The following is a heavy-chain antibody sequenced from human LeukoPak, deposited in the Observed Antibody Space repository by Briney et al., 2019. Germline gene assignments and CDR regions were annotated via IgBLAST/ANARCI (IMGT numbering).Heavy chain of an antibody. CDR3: AREASIAAAGWISDY. J-gene: IGHJ4*02. CDR1: GGSINSNY. V-gene: IGHV4-4*07. D-gene: IGHD6-13*01. CDR2: TSTSGIT. Sequence: SETLSLTCTVSGGSINSNYWTWIRQPAGKGLEWIGRTSTSGITNYSPSLKSRVTISLDKSKNQFSLILASVTAADTALYYCAREASIAAAGWISDYWGQGTLVTVSS.